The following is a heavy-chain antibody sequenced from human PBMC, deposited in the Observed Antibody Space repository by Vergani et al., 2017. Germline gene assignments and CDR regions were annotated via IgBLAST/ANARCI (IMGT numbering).Heavy chain of an antibody. CDR3: ASVDIVATNYY. CDR1: GFTFSSYA. D-gene: IGHD5-12*01. Sequence: QVQLVESGGGVVQPGRSLRLSCAASGFTFSSYAMHWVRQAPGKGLEWVAVISYDGSNKYYADSVKGRFTISRDNSKNTLYLQMNSRRAEDTAVYYCASVDIVATNYYWGQGTLVTVSS. V-gene: IGHV3-30-3*01. J-gene: IGHJ4*02. CDR2: ISYDGSNK.